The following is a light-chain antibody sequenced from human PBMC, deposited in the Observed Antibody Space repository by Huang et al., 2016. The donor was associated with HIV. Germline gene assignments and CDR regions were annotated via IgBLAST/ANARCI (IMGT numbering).Light chain of an antibody. CDR3: HQYNNWLLS. V-gene: IGKV3-15*01. CDR2: GSS. CDR1: RSASSN. Sequence: IVMTQSPATLAVSPGERVTLSCRANRSASSNVAWYQQRPGQAPRLLIYGSSTRAPDIPARFSGSGSGTDFSLTISSLQSEDFAHYYWHQYNNWLLSFGGGTRVDI. J-gene: IGKJ4*01.